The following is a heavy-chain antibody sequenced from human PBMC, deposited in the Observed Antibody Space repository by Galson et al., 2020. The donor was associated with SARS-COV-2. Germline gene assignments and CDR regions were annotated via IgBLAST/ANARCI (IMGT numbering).Heavy chain of an antibody. J-gene: IGHJ4*02. CDR2: IKQDGSEK. V-gene: IGHV3-7*01. CDR1: GFTFSSYW. Sequence: QLGESLKISCAASGFTFSSYWMSWVRQPPGKGLEWVANIKQDGSEKYYVDSVKGRFTISRDNAKNSLYLQMNSLRAEDTAVYYCARDPLNKGYYFDYWGQGTLVTVSS. D-gene: IGHD6-13*01. CDR3: ARDPLNKGYYFDY.